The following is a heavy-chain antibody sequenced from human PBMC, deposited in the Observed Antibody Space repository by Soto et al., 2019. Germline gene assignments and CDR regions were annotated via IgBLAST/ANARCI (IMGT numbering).Heavy chain of an antibody. Sequence: QVQLVESGGGLVKPGGSLRLSCAAYGFTFSDYYMSWIRQAPGKGLEWVSYISSSGSTIYYADSVKGRFTISRDNAKKYRYLQMNSLRAEDTAVYYCAREVGPPVGATKVTHAFDIWGQGTMVTVSS. CDR3: AREVGPPVGATKVTHAFDI. D-gene: IGHD1-26*01. J-gene: IGHJ3*02. V-gene: IGHV3-11*01. CDR1: GFTFSDYY. CDR2: ISSSGSTI.